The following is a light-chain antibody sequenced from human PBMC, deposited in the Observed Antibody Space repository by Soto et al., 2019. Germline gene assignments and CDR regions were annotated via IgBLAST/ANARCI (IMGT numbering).Light chain of an antibody. V-gene: IGKV3-11*01. CDR1: QSVSRY. CDR3: QQRSNWPRTS. CDR2: DAS. Sequence: EIVLTQSPATLSLSPGERATLSCRASQSVSRYLAWYQQKPGQAPRLLIYDASNRATGIPARFSGSGSGTDFTLTISSLEPEDFAVYYCQQRSNWPRTSFGQGTKLEIK. J-gene: IGKJ2*01.